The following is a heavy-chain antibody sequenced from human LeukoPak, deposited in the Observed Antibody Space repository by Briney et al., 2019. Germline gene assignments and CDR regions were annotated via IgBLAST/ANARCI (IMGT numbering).Heavy chain of an antibody. J-gene: IGHJ1*01. CDR3: ARDEEEGYCSSTNCYPQYFQH. CDR1: GFTFRSYS. CDR2: ISSSSYYI. V-gene: IGHV3-21*01. D-gene: IGHD2-2*01. Sequence: GGSLRLSCAVSGFTFRSYSMNWVRQAPGKGLEWVSSISSSSYYIYYADSVKGRFTISRDNAKNSLFLQMNSLRAEDTAVYYCARDEEEGYCSSTNCYPQYFQHWGRGTLVTVSS.